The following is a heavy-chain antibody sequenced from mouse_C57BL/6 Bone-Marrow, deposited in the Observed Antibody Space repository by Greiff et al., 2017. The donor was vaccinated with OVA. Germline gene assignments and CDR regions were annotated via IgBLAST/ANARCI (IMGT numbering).Heavy chain of an antibody. Sequence: EVMLVESGAGLVKPGGSLKLSCAASGFTFSSYAMSWVRQTPEKRLEWVAYISSGGDYIYYADTVKGRCTISRDNASNTLYLQMSSLKSEDTAMYYCTTIYYGNCGFAYWGQGTLVTVSA. CDR1: GFTFSSYA. D-gene: IGHD2-1*01. CDR3: TTIYYGNCGFAY. V-gene: IGHV5-9-1*02. CDR2: ISSGGDYI. J-gene: IGHJ3*01.